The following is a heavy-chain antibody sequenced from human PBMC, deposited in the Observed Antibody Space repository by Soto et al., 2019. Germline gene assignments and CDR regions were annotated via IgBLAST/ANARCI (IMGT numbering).Heavy chain of an antibody. J-gene: IGHJ6*02. D-gene: IGHD1-20*01. V-gene: IGHV3-11*04. Sequence: GGSLRLSCAASGFTFSDYYMSWIRQAPGKGLEWVPYISSSGSTIYYADSVKGRFTISRDNAKNSLYLQMNSLRAEDTAVYYCARDGLVTGSAGVYYYYGMDVWGQGTTVTVS. CDR2: ISSSGSTI. CDR3: ARDGLVTGSAGVYYYYGMDV. CDR1: GFTFSDYY.